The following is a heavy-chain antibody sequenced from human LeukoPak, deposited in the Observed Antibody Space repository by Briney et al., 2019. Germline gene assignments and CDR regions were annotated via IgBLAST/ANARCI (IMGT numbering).Heavy chain of an antibody. J-gene: IGHJ4*02. CDR3: ARSSPGRGYYGSGRRAVGEFDY. Sequence: SETLSLTCTVSGGSISSGSYYWSWIRQPAGKGLEWIGRIYTSGSTNYNPSLKSRVTISVDTSKNQFSLKLSSVTAADTAVYYCARSSPGRGYYGSGRRAVGEFDYWGQGTLVTVSS. V-gene: IGHV4-61*02. D-gene: IGHD3-10*01. CDR1: GGSISSGSYY. CDR2: IYTSGST.